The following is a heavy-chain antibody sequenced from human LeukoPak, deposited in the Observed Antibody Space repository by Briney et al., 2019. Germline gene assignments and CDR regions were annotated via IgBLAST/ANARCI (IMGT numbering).Heavy chain of an antibody. CDR2: IGSSGDT. Sequence: GGSLRLSCAASGFTFSSYWMHWVRQAPGKGLEWVSAIGSSGDTYYIDSVKGRFTISRESAKNSLYLQMNSLRAEDTAVYYCVRQPDSARYGFDFWGQGTLVTVSS. J-gene: IGHJ4*02. V-gene: IGHV3-13*01. CDR1: GFTFSSYW. CDR3: VRQPDSARYGFDF. D-gene: IGHD1-26*01.